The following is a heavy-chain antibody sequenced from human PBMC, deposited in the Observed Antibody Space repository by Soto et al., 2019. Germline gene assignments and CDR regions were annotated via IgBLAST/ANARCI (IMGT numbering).Heavy chain of an antibody. CDR1: GYTFTSYG. CDR3: ASVGVVAANSEEGELLYDWFGP. D-gene: IGHD2-15*01. J-gene: IGHJ5*02. V-gene: IGHV1-18*01. CDR2: ISAYNGNT. Sequence: QVQLVQSGAEVKKPGASVKVSCKASGYTFTSYGISWVRQAPGQGLEWMGWISAYNGNTNYAQKLQGRVTMTTDTTTSTAYMELRGVRADDTGVYCCASVGVVAANSEEGELLYDWFGPWGQGTLGTVFS.